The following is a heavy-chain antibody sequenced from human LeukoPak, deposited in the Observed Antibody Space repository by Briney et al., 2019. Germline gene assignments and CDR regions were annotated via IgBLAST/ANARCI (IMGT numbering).Heavy chain of an antibody. CDR2: ISTSSRYI. CDR1: GFTLSNYD. D-gene: IGHD2-2*01. Sequence: PGGSLRLFCAASGFTLSNYDMNWVRQAPGKGLEWVSSISTSSRYIYYKDSVRGRFTISRDDAKNPLYLEMNSLRAEDTAVYYCARADCSSSTCYLRRSWFDPWGQGTLVTVSS. V-gene: IGHV3-21*01. J-gene: IGHJ5*02. CDR3: ARADCSSSTCYLRRSWFDP.